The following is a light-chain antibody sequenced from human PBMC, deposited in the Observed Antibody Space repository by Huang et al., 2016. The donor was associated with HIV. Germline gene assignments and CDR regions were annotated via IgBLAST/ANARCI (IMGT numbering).Light chain of an antibody. CDR2: AAS. J-gene: IGKJ2*01. CDR1: HNIINF. V-gene: IGKV1-39*01. Sequence: VELTQSPSSLSASVGDRITITCRASHNIINFLNWYQQIPGEAPRLLIYAASKLQSGVPSRFTGSGSRTDFALTISSLRPEDFVTYYCQQSHTLPHTFGQGTKLEI. CDR3: QQSHTLPHT.